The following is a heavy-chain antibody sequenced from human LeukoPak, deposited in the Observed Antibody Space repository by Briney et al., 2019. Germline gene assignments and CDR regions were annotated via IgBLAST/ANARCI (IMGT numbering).Heavy chain of an antibody. CDR3: AREGYYGSGSYSQPYDY. D-gene: IGHD3-10*01. CDR1: GDSVSSNSAA. V-gene: IGHV6-1*01. J-gene: IGHJ4*02. Sequence: SQTLSLTCAISGDSVSSNSAAWNWIRQSPSRGLEWLGRTYYRSKWYNDYAVSVKSRITINPDTSKNQFSLQLNSVTPEDTAVYYCAREGYYGSGSYSQPYDYWGQGTLVTVSS. CDR2: TYYRSKWYN.